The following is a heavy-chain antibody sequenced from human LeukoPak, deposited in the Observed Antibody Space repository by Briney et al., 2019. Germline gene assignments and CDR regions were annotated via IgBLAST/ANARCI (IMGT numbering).Heavy chain of an antibody. J-gene: IGHJ5*02. CDR1: GGTFSSYA. CDR3: ARSPLTVTTFWGPFGP. D-gene: IGHD4-11*01. CDR2: IIPILGIA. Sequence: SVKVSCKASGGTFSSYAISWVRQAPGQGLEWMGRIIPILGIANYAQKFQGRVTITADKSTSTAYMELSSPRSEDTAVYYCARSPLTVTTFWGPFGPWGQGTLVTVSS. V-gene: IGHV1-69*04.